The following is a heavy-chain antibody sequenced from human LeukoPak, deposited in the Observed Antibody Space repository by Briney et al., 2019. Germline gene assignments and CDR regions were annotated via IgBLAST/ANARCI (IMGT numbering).Heavy chain of an antibody. D-gene: IGHD1-26*01. J-gene: IGHJ4*02. CDR2: ITPIFGTA. CDR3: AILVGAPHFDY. V-gene: IGHV1-69*13. Sequence: SVKVSCKASGGTFSSYAISWVRQAPGQGLEWMGGITPIFGTANYAQRFQGRVTITADESTSTAYMELSSLRSEDTAVYYCAILVGAPHFDYWGQGTLVTVSS. CDR1: GGTFSSYA.